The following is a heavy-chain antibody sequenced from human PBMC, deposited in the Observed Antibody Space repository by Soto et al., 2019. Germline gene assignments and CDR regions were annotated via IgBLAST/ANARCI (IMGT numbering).Heavy chain of an antibody. CDR3: AKGQWELLNSRYFDD. CDR1: GFTFSSYA. J-gene: IGHJ4*02. CDR2: ISGSGGST. D-gene: IGHD1-26*01. V-gene: IGHV3-23*01. Sequence: PVGSLRLSCAASGFTFSSYAMSWVRQAPGKGLEWVSAISGSGGSTYYADSVKGRFPISRDNSKNTLYLQMNSLRAEDTAVYYCAKGQWELLNSRYFDDCGQGTLVTVAS.